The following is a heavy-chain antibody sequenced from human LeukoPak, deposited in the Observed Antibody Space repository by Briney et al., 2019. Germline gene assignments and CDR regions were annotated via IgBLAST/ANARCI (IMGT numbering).Heavy chain of an antibody. CDR1: GFTFSTYA. J-gene: IGHJ5*02. CDR3: AKAQAITGRNLLDP. V-gene: IGHV3-23*01. D-gene: IGHD1-20*01. Sequence: PGGSLRLSCAASGFTFSTYAMSWVRQAPGKGLEWVSAMSDTTYYADSVRGRFTISRDNAKNTLYLQMNYLRIEDTAVYYCAKAQAITGRNLLDPWGQGTLVTVSS. CDR2: MSDTT.